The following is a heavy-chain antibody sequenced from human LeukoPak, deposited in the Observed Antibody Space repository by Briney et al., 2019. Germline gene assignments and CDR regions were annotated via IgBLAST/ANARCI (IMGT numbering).Heavy chain of an antibody. V-gene: IGHV1-46*01. D-gene: IGHD1-1*01. CDR1: GYTLISYY. J-gene: IGHJ4*02. CDR3: ARGDDNGIFDY. Sequence: ASVKVSCKASGYTLISYYMHWVRQAPGQGLEWMGIINPSGDSTSYAQKFRGRVTMTRDTSTTTVYMELSSLRSEDTAVYYCARGDDNGIFDYWGQGTLVTVSS. CDR2: INPSGDST.